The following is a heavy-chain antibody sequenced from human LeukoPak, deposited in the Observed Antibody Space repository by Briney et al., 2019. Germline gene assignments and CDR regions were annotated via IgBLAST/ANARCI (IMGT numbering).Heavy chain of an antibody. V-gene: IGHV4-59*01. CDR2: IYYSGST. J-gene: IGHJ6*02. D-gene: IGHD6-19*01. CDR1: GGSISSYY. Sequence: SETLSLTCTVSGGSISSYYWSWIRQPPGKGLEWIGYIYYSGSTNYNPSLKSRVTISVDTSKNQFSLKLSSVTAADTAVYYCARDLGYSSGWYSHYGMDVWGQGTTVTVSS. CDR3: ARDLGYSSGWYSHYGMDV.